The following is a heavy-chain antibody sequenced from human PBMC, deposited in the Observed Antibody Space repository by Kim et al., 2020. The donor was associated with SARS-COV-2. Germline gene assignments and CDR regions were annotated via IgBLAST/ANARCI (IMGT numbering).Heavy chain of an antibody. V-gene: IGHV3-49*04. Sequence: GGSLRLSCTASGFTFGDYAMRWVRQAPGKGLEWVGCIRSKAYGGTTEYAASVKGRFTIPRDDSKSIAYLQMNSLKTEDTAVYYCTRVLGGSYRLSYYGMDVWGQGTTVTVSS. CDR2: IRSKAYGGTT. CDR3: TRVLGGSYRLSYYGMDV. D-gene: IGHD1-26*01. CDR1: GFTFGDYA. J-gene: IGHJ6*02.